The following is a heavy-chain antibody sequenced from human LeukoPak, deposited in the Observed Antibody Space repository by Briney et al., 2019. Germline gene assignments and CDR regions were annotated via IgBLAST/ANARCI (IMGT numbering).Heavy chain of an antibody. CDR2: ISTSGDNT. Sequence: GGSLRLSCAASGFTFSDYAMTWVRQAPGKGLEWVSAISTSGDNTYYADSVRGRFTISRDNSKSTLYLQMNSLRADDTAVYYCARKVYHRFDYWGQGTLVTVSS. J-gene: IGHJ4*02. CDR3: ARKVYHRFDY. CDR1: GFTFSDYA. V-gene: IGHV3-23*01. D-gene: IGHD2-2*01.